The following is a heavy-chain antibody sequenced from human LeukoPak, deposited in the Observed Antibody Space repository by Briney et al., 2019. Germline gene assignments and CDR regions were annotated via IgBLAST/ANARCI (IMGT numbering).Heavy chain of an antibody. CDR2: IIPIFGTA. D-gene: IGHD3-3*01. Sequence: SVKVSCKASGGTFSSYAISWVRQAPGQGLEWMGGIIPIFGTANYAQKFQGRVTITTDESTSTAYMELSSLRSEDTAVYYCARANYDFWSGSRYYYYYMDVWGKGTTVTVSS. CDR3: ARANYDFWSGSRYYYYYMDV. V-gene: IGHV1-69*05. CDR1: GGTFSSYA. J-gene: IGHJ6*03.